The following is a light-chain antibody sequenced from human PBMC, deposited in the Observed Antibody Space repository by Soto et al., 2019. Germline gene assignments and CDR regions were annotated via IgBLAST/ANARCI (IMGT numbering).Light chain of an antibody. CDR1: QGVSSY. Sequence: EIVLTQSPATLSLSRGEGATLSCRASQGVSSYLAWYQQKPGQAPRLLIYDASNRATGIPARFSGSASGTDFTLTISSLEPEDFAVYYCQQRSNWPRLTFGGGTKVDI. J-gene: IGKJ4*01. CDR3: QQRSNWPRLT. CDR2: DAS. V-gene: IGKV3-11*01.